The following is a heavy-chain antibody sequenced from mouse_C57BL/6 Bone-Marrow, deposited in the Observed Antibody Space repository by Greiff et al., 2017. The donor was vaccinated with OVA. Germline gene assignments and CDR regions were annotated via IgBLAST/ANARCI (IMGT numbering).Heavy chain of an antibody. J-gene: IGHJ2*01. Sequence: QVQLQQSGAELVMPGASVKLSCKASGYTFTSYWMHWVKQRPGQGLEWIGEIDPSDSYTNYNQKFKGKSTLTVDKSSSTAYMQLSSLTSEDSAVYYCARAGWDAPYYFDYGGQGTTLTVSS. CDR2: IDPSDSYT. D-gene: IGHD4-1*01. V-gene: IGHV1-69*01. CDR1: GYTFTSYW. CDR3: ARAGWDAPYYFDY.